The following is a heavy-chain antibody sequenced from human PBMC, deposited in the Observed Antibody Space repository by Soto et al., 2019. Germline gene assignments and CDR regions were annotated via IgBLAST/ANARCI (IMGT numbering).Heavy chain of an antibody. D-gene: IGHD3-16*02. Sequence: KASETLSLTCAVYGGSFSCYYWSWIRQPPGKGLEWIGEINHSGSTNYNPSLKSRVTISVGTSKNQFSLKLSSVTAADTAVYYCARCRRLXELSLYRLYYYYYGMDVWGQGTTVTVSS. CDR3: ARCRRLXELSLYRLYYYYYGMDV. J-gene: IGHJ6*02. CDR2: INHSGST. CDR1: GGSFSCYY. V-gene: IGHV4-34*01.